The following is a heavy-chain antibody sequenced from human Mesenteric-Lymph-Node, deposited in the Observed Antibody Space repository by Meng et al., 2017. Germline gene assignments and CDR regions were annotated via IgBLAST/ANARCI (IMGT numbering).Heavy chain of an antibody. D-gene: IGHD1-26*01. V-gene: IGHV3-23*01. CDR1: GFTFSSYA. CDR2: ISGSGGST. Sequence: GESLKISCAASGFTFSSYAMSWVRQAPGKGLEWVSAISGSGGSTYYADSVKGRFTISRDNSKNTLYLQMNSLRAEDTAVYYCARAQWELFISWGQGTLVTVSS. J-gene: IGHJ4*02. CDR3: ARAQWELFIS.